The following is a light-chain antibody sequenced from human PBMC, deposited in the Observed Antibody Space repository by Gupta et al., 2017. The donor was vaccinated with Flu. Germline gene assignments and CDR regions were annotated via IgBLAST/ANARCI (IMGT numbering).Light chain of an antibody. CDR2: DDS. Sequence: GENYIVIKSVPWSKHRPVQAPVVIICDDSDRPSGIPDRFSGSNSGNTATLTICRVEAGDEAYYYCQVWGSSSDRVVFCGGTKLTVL. V-gene: IGLV3-21*02. J-gene: IGLJ3*02. CDR3: QVWGSSSDRVV. CDR1: YIVIKS.